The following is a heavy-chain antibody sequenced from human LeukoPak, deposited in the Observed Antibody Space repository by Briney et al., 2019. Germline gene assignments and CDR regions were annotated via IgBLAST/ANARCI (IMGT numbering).Heavy chain of an antibody. V-gene: IGHV4-34*01. CDR2: INHSGST. Sequence: TSETLSLTCTVSGGSISSYYWSWIRQPPGKGLEWIGEINHSGSTNYNPSLKSRVTISVDTSKNQFSLKLSSVTAADTAVYYCARRPLRGIAARPYYGMDVWGQGTTVTVSS. CDR1: GGSISSYY. J-gene: IGHJ6*02. CDR3: ARRPLRGIAARPYYGMDV. D-gene: IGHD6-6*01.